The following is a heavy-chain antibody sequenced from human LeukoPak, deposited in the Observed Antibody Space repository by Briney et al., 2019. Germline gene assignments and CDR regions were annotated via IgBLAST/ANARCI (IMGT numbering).Heavy chain of an antibody. V-gene: IGHV3-23*01. CDR1: GFTFSSYA. Sequence: PGGSLRLSCAASGFTFSSYAMSWVRQAPGKGLEWVSAISGSGGSTYYADSVEGRFTISRDNSKNTLYLQMNSLRAEDTAVYYCAKGGCSSTSCNYYYYMDVWGKGTTVTISS. CDR2: ISGSGGST. D-gene: IGHD2-2*01. J-gene: IGHJ6*03. CDR3: AKGGCSSTSCNYYYYMDV.